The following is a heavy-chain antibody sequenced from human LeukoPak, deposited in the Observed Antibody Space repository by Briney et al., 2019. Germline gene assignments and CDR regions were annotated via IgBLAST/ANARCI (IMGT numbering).Heavy chain of an antibody. Sequence: GGALILSCAASGFTFSTFDLIWVRQPPGEGLEGVSGIFPSGGEIHYADSVRGRFTISRDNYKNTLYLKMNNLRAEDTAVYYCAKDGAPSRWFGRNYFDYWGQGTLVTVSS. D-gene: IGHD3-10*01. V-gene: IGHV3-23*01. J-gene: IGHJ4*02. CDR2: IFPSGGEI. CDR1: GFTFSTFD. CDR3: AKDGAPSRWFGRNYFDY.